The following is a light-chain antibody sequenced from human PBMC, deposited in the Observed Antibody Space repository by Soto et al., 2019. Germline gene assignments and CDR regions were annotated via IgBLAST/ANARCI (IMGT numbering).Light chain of an antibody. CDR2: AAS. CDR3: QQSYSTWLT. CDR1: QSISSY. V-gene: IGKV1-39*01. J-gene: IGKJ4*01. Sequence: DIQMTQSPSSLSASVGDRVTITCRASQSISSYLNWYQQKPGKAPKLLIYAASSLQSGVPSRFSGSGSGTDFTLTISSLQPEDFATYYCQQSYSTWLTFGGGTKVEIE.